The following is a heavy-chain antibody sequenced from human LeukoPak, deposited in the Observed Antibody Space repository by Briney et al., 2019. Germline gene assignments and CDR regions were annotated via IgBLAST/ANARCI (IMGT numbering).Heavy chain of an antibody. J-gene: IGHJ4*02. Sequence: GGSLRLSCAASGFTFSSYAMSWVRQAPGKGLEWVSAISGSGGSTYYADSVEGRFTISRDNSKNTLYLQMNSLRAEDTAVYYCAKEWKDSSGYYYYFDYWGQGTLVTVSS. CDR1: GFTFSSYA. CDR3: AKEWKDSSGYYYYFDY. CDR2: ISGSGGST. D-gene: IGHD3-22*01. V-gene: IGHV3-23*01.